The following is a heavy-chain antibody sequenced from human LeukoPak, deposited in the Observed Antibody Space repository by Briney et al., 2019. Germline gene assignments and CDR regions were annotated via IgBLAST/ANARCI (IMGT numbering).Heavy chain of an antibody. CDR1: GGSFSGYY. CDR2: INHSGST. J-gene: IGHJ6*02. CDR3: ARSRSYYYYGMDV. Sequence: PSETLSLTCAVYGGSFSGYYWSWIRQPPGKGLEWLGEINHSGSTNYNPSLKSRVTISVDTSKNQFSLKLSSVTAADTAVYYCARSRSYYYYGMDVWGQGTTVTVSS. V-gene: IGHV4-34*01.